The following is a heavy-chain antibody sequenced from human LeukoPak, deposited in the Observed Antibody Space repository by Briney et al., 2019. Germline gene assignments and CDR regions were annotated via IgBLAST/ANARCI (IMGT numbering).Heavy chain of an antibody. CDR1: GFTFSSYV. CDR2: IGGSGSST. Sequence: GGPLRLSCEASGFTFSSYVMTWARQAPEKGLEWVSAIGGSGSSTYYADSVKGRFTISRDNAKSTLYLQMNSLRAEDTAVYYCARYCGASSCYAGFDHWGQGSLVTVSS. D-gene: IGHD2-2*01. J-gene: IGHJ4*02. CDR3: ARYCGASSCYAGFDH. V-gene: IGHV3-23*01.